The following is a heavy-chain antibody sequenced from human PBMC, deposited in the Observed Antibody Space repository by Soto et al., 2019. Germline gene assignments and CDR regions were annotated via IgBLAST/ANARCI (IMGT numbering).Heavy chain of an antibody. V-gene: IGHV1-18*04. D-gene: IGHD4-17*01. CDR1: GYTFTRYG. J-gene: IGHJ1*01. CDR3: AMDYGDRPEYFKH. Sequence: ASVKVSCKASGYTFTRYGISWVRQAPGQGLEWMAWISPLKGRTQYSQKAQGRVTLSTDTSSNTAYMEMTTLRVDDTAVYYCAMDYGDRPEYFKHWGQGTLVTVSS. CDR2: ISPLKGRT.